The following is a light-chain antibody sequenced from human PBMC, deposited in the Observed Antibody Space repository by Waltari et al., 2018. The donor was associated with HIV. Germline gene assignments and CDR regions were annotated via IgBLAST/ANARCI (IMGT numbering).Light chain of an antibody. CDR2: ANI. CDR1: SSNIGAGYD. CDR3: QSFDSSLTTSGVI. J-gene: IGLJ2*01. V-gene: IGLV1-40*01. Sequence: QSVLTQPPSVSGAPGQRVTISCTGNSSNIGAGYDVHWYHKLPGTAPKLLIYANINRPSGVPDRFSGSKSGSSASLAITGLQAEDEAHYYCQSFDSSLTTSGVIFGGGTKLTVL.